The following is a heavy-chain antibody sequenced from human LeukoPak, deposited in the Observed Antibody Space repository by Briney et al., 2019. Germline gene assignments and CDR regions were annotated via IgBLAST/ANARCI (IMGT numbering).Heavy chain of an antibody. CDR1: GGSINNYY. D-gene: IGHD3-22*01. V-gene: IGHV4-59*01. CDR3: ARYDSSAIYGGGFDI. CDR2: IYYSGST. J-gene: IGHJ3*02. Sequence: SETLSLTCTVSGGSINNYYWSWLRQPPGKGLEWIGYIYYSGSTNYNPSLKSRVTVSVETSKKQFSLKLRSVTAADTAVYYCARYDSSAIYGGGFDIWGQGTMVTVSS.